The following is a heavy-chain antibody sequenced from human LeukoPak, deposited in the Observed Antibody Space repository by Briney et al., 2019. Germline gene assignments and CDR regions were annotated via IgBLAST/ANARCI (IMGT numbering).Heavy chain of an antibody. Sequence: PGGSLRLSCAASGFTVSSNYMSWVRQAPGKGLEWVSVIKNDGRTTIYADSVKGRFTISRDNGKSTLYLQMNSLRAEDTAVYYCAKQPPDTAMVTWAFDIWGQGTMVTVSS. CDR1: GFTVSSNY. CDR3: AKQPPDTAMVTWAFDI. CDR2: IKNDGRTT. J-gene: IGHJ3*02. V-gene: IGHV3-53*05. D-gene: IGHD5-18*01.